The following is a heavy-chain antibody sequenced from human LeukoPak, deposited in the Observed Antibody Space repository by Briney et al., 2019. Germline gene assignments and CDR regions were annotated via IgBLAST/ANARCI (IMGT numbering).Heavy chain of an antibody. D-gene: IGHD6-19*01. CDR3: AREKIAVAGTGRHNWFDP. V-gene: IGHV4-31*03. CDR2: IYYSGST. J-gene: IGHJ5*02. Sequence: PSETLSLTCTVSGGSISSGGYYWSCTRQHPGKGLEWIGYIYYSGSTYYNPSLKSRVTISVDTSKNQFSLKLSSVTAADTAVYYCAREKIAVAGTGRHNWFDPWGQGTLVTVSS. CDR1: GGSISSGGYY.